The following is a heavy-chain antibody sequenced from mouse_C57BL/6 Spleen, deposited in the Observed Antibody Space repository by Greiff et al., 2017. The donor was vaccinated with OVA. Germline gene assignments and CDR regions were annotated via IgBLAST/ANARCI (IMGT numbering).Heavy chain of an antibody. D-gene: IGHD2-3*01. CDR3: AILYDGYSYFDV. J-gene: IGHJ1*03. Sequence: EVKLVESGGGLEKPGGSLKLSCAASGFTFSDYGMHWVRQAPEKGLEWVAYISSGSSTIYYADTVKGRFTISRDNAKNTLFLQMTSLRSEDTAMYYCAILYDGYSYFDVWGTGTTVTVSS. CDR1: GFTFSDYG. V-gene: IGHV5-17*01. CDR2: ISSGSSTI.